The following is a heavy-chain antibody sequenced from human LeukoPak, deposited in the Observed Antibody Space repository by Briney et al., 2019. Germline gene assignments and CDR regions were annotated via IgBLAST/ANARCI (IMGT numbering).Heavy chain of an antibody. J-gene: IGHJ3*02. D-gene: IGHD3-16*02. Sequence: ASVKVSCKASGYTFTSYYMHWVRQAPGQGLEWMGIINPSGGSTSYAQKFQGRVTMTRDTSTSTVYMELSSLRSEDTAVYYCARGGHDYVWGSYRYTSHDASDIWGQGTMVTVSS. CDR2: INPSGGST. V-gene: IGHV1-46*01. CDR1: GYTFTSYY. CDR3: ARGGHDYVWGSYRYTSHDASDI.